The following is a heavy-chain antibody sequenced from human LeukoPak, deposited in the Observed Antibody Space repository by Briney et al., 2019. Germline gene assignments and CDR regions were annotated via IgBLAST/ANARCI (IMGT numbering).Heavy chain of an antibody. D-gene: IGHD2-21*01. J-gene: IGHJ4*02. CDR2: IYYSGST. CDR1: GGSISSYY. CDR3: ARDPLGDSTYYFDY. Sequence: PSETLSLTCTVSGGSISSYYWSWIRQPPGKGLEWIGYIYYSGSTNYNPSLKSRVAISVDTSKNQFSLKLSSVTAADTAVYYCARDPLGDSTYYFDYWGQGTLVTVSS. V-gene: IGHV4-59*01.